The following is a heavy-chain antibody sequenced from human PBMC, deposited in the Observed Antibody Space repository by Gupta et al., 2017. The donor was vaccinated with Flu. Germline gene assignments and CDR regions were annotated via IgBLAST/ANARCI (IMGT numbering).Heavy chain of an antibody. CDR1: ENT. V-gene: IGHV3-9*01. CDR2: ISWNGGSI. J-gene: IGHJ6*04. CDR3: SKDVRQNSSSYYMDV. Sequence: ENTMHWARQVPGKGLEWVSGISWNGGSIGYADSVKGRFTISRDNAKNSLYLQMNSLRPEDTALYYCSKDVRQNSSSYYMDVWGKGTTVTVSS. D-gene: IGHD3-22*01.